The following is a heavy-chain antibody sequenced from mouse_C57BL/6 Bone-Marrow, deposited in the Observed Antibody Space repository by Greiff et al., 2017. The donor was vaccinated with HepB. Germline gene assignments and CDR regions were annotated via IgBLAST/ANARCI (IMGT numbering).Heavy chain of an antibody. CDR3: TRVRVYGYDYFDY. Sequence: EVQLVESGEGLVKPGGSLKLSCAASGFTFSSYAMSWVRQTPEKRLEWVAYISSGGDYIYYADTVKGRFTISRYNARNTLYLQMSSLKSEDTAMYYCTRVRVYGYDYFDYWGQGTTLTVSS. J-gene: IGHJ2*01. V-gene: IGHV5-9-1*02. D-gene: IGHD2-2*01. CDR2: ISSGGDYI. CDR1: GFTFSSYA.